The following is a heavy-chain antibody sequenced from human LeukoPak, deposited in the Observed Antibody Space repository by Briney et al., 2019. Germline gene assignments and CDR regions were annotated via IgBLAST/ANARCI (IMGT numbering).Heavy chain of an antibody. V-gene: IGHV3-23*01. CDR1: GFTFSSYA. CDR3: ATKGKGYCSGGSCYSGDH. Sequence: GGSLRLSCAASGFTFSSYAMSWVRQAPGKGLEWVSAISGSGGSTYYADSVKGRFTIPRDNSKNTLYLQMNSLRAEDTAVYYCATKGKGYCSGGSCYSGDHWGQGTLVTVSS. J-gene: IGHJ4*02. D-gene: IGHD2-15*01. CDR2: ISGSGGST.